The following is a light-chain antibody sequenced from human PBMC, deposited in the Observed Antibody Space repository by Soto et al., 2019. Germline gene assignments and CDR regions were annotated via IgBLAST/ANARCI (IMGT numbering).Light chain of an antibody. Sequence: QSVLTQPPSASGTPGQRVSISCSGGSSNIGSNYVNWYQQLPGTAPKLLIYSNIQRPSGVPDRFSGSKSGTSASLAISGLQSEDEADYDCAEWGDSLTGLVFGGGTKLTVL. CDR3: AEWGDSLTGLV. J-gene: IGLJ2*01. CDR1: SSNIGSNY. V-gene: IGLV1-44*01. CDR2: SNI.